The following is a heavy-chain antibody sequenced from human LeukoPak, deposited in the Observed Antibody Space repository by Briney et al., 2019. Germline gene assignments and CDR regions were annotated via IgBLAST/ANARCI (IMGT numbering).Heavy chain of an antibody. V-gene: IGHV4-59*01. J-gene: IGHJ4*02. CDR1: GDSISSYY. D-gene: IGHD1-26*01. CDR3: ARVGKSGSYSYYFDF. CDR2: IYYTGTT. Sequence: SETLSLTCTFSGDSISSYYWSWIRPPPGKGLEWIGYIYYTGTTNYNPSLKSRVTISVDTSKNQFSLNLSSVTAADTAVYYCARVGKSGSYSYYFDFWGQGTLVTVSS.